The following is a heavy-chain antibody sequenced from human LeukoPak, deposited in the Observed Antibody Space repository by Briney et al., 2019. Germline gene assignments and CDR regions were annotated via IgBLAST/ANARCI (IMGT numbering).Heavy chain of an antibody. CDR1: GGSISSYY. J-gene: IGHJ6*02. D-gene: IGHD2/OR15-2a*01. V-gene: IGHV4-59*01. Sequence: SATLSLTRTVSGGSISSYYWSWIRQPPGKALEWIGHIYYSGSTDYNPSLKGRVTISIDTSKNQFSLKLSSVAAADTAMYYCARGSLERITRYYYYGMDVWGQGTTVTVSS. CDR2: IYYSGST. CDR3: ARGSLERITRYYYYGMDV.